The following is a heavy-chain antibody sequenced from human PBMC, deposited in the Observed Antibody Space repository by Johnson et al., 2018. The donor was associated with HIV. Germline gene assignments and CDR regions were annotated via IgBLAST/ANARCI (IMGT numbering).Heavy chain of an antibody. Sequence: QEQLVESGGGVVQPGRSLRLSCAASGFTFSSYAMHWVRQAPGKGLEWVAVISYDGSNKYYADSVKGRFTISRANSKNTLYLQVNSLRPEDTAIYYCARDRITYYDFWSCSGGAFDIWGQGTMVTVSS. CDR2: ISYDGSNK. D-gene: IGHD3-3*01. J-gene: IGHJ3*02. CDR1: GFTFSSYA. V-gene: IGHV3-30-3*01. CDR3: ARDRITYYDFWSCSGGAFDI.